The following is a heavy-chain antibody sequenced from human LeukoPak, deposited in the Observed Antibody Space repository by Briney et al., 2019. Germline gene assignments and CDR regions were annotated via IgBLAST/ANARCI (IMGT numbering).Heavy chain of an antibody. J-gene: IGHJ4*02. V-gene: IGHV4-30-4*07. CDR1: GGSVSSGGYS. Sequence: PSETQSLTCAVSGGSVSSGGYSRSWIRQPPGKGLEWIGYIYYSWSICYNPSLKSRLTISVVTYNNDFSLELPSVSAADTAVYYCAREKTDSSGYSFKYYFDYWGQGTLVNVSS. CDR3: AREKTDSSGYSFKYYFDY. CDR2: IYYSWSI. D-gene: IGHD3-22*01.